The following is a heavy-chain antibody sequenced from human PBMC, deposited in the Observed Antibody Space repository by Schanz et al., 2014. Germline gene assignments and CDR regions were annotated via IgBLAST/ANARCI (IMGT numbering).Heavy chain of an antibody. V-gene: IGHV3-66*04. D-gene: IGHD3-10*01. CDR3: ARLPVGYGSGIWDV. Sequence: EGQLAESGGGLVQPGGSLRLSCAVSGFTVSSNHMSWVRQAPGKGLEWVSVIYSGIGAYYADSVKDRFTVSRDNSKNTVYLQMNRLRAGDTAVYYCARLPVGYGSGIWDVWGQGTSVTVSS. J-gene: IGHJ6*02. CDR2: IYSGIGA. CDR1: GFTVSSNH.